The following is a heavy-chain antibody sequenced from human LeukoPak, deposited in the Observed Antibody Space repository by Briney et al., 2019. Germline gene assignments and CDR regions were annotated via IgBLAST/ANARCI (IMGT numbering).Heavy chain of an antibody. CDR2: IKSKTDGGTT. D-gene: IGHD3-10*01. J-gene: IGHJ4*02. CDR1: GFTFSNAW. V-gene: IGHV3-15*01. CDR3: TTHGLRWNYYGSGSHYNFDY. Sequence: GGSLRLSCAASGFTFSNAWMSWVRQAPGKGLEWVGRIKSKTDGGTTDYAAPVKGRFTISRDDSKNTLYLQMNRLKTEDTAVYYCTTHGLRWNYYGSGSHYNFDYWGQGTLVTVSS.